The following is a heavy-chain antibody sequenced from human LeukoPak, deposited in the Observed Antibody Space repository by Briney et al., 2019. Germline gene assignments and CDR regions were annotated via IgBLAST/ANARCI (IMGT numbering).Heavy chain of an antibody. J-gene: IGHJ4*02. CDR3: ASLSLAVAGTF. D-gene: IGHD6-19*01. CDR2: ISYDGSNK. V-gene: IGHV3-30-3*01. Sequence: GGSLRLSCAASGFTFSSYAMHWVRQAPGKGLEWVAVISYDGSNKYYADSVKGRFTISRDNSKNTLYLQMNSLRAEDTAVYYCASLSLAVAGTFWGQGTLVTVSS. CDR1: GFTFSSYA.